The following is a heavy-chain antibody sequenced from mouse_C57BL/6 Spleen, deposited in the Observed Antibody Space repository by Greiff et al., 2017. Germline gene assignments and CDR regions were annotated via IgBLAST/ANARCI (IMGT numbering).Heavy chain of an antibody. CDR3: ARHPATVVATDAMDY. D-gene: IGHD1-1*01. V-gene: IGHV5-6*02. Sequence: DVKLVESGGDLVKPGGSLKLSCAASGFTFSSYGMSWVRQTPDKRLEWVATISSGGSYTYYPDSVKGRFTISRDNAKNTLYLQMSSLKSEGTAMYYCARHPATVVATDAMDYWGQGTSVTVSS. J-gene: IGHJ4*01. CDR2: ISSGGSYT. CDR1: GFTFSSYG.